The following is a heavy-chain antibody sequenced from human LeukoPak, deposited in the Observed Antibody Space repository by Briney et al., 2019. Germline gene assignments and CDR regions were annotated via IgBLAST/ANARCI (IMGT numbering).Heavy chain of an antibody. J-gene: IGHJ4*02. Sequence: ASVKVSCKASGYTFTSYDINWVRQAPGQGLEWMGIINPSGGSTSYAQKFQGRVTMTRDTSTSTVYMELSSLRSEDTAVYYCARGTVTQPDIDYWGQGTLVTVSS. CDR1: GYTFTSYD. CDR3: ARGTVTQPDIDY. CDR2: INPSGGST. D-gene: IGHD4-17*01. V-gene: IGHV1-46*01.